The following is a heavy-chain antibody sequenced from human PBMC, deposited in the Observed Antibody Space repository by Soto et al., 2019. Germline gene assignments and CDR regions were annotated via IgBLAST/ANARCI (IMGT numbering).Heavy chain of an antibody. D-gene: IGHD2-15*01. Sequence: QLQLQESGPGLVKPSETLSLTCTVSGGSISSSSYYWGWIRQPPGKGLEWIGSIYYSGSTYYNPSLKSRVTISVDTSKNQFSLKLSSVTAADTAVYYCARFGGFESFFDYWGQGTLVTVSS. J-gene: IGHJ4*02. CDR1: GGSISSSSYY. V-gene: IGHV4-39*01. CDR3: ARFGGFESFFDY. CDR2: IYYSGST.